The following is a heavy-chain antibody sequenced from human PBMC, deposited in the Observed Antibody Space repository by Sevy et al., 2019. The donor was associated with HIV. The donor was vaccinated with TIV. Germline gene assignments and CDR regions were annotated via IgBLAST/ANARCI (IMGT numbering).Heavy chain of an antibody. CDR1: GFRFSDYA. CDR2: ISWNSVSL. V-gene: IGHV3-9*01. CDR3: AKDNRPATMSNSSYYYYYGMDV. D-gene: IGHD6-6*01. Sequence: GGSLRLSCAASGFRFSDYAMHWVRQAPGKGLEWASGISWNSVSLDYEDSVKGRFTISRDNAKNSLYLQMNRLRSEDTALYYCAKDNRPATMSNSSYYYYYGMDVWGQGTTVTVSS. J-gene: IGHJ6*02.